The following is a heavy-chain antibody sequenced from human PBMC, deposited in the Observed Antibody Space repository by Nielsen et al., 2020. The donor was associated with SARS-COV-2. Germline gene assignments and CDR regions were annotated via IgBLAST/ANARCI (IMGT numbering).Heavy chain of an antibody. CDR2: IKQDGSEK. J-gene: IGHJ6*03. D-gene: IGHD6-13*01. CDR3: ARDDSSSWYYYYYYMDV. V-gene: IGHV3-7*01. CDR1: GFTFSSYW. Sequence: GESLKISCAASGFTFSSYWMSWVRQAPGKGLEWVANIKQDGSEKYYVDSVKGRFTISRDNAKNTLYLQMNSLRAEDTAVYYCARDDSSSWYYYYYYMDVWGKGTTVTVSS.